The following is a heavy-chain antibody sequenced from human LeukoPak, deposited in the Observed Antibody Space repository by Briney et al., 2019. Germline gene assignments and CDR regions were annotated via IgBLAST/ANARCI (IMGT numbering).Heavy chain of an antibody. D-gene: IGHD1-1*01. J-gene: IGHJ4*02. V-gene: IGHV1-2*02. CDR2: INPNSGGT. CDR3: ARETGTTTSEIDY. Sequence: GASVKVSCKASGYTFTGYYMHWVRQAPGQGLEWMGWINPNSGGTNYAQKFQGRVTMTRDTSISTAYMELSRLGSDDTAVYYCARETGTTTSEIDYWGQGTLVTVSS. CDR1: GYTFTGYY.